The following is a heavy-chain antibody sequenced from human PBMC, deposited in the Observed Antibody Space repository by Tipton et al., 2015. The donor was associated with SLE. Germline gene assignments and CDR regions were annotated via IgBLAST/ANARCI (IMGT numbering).Heavy chain of an antibody. V-gene: IGHV3-21*01. J-gene: IGHJ6*02. CDR1: GFTFSSYS. D-gene: IGHD1-7*01. Sequence: GSLRLSCAASGFTFSSYSMNWVRQAPGKGLEWVSSIRSSSSYIYYADSVKGRFTISRDNAKNSLYLQMNSLRAEDTAVYYCARGTGTTYYYYGMDVWGQGTTVTVSS. CDR2: IRSSSSYI. CDR3: ARGTGTTYYYYGMDV.